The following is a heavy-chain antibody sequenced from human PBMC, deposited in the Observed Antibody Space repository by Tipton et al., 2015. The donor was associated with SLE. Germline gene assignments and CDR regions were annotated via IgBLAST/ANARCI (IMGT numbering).Heavy chain of an antibody. V-gene: IGHV4-34*01. Sequence: TLSLTCAVSGGSFNGYSWSWVRQSPGKGLEWIGEISHSRTTNYNPSLKSRVSMSLDTSTNQFSLRLSSVTAADTAVYYCARHKEDTAYYYYYYMDVWGKGTTVTISS. J-gene: IGHJ6*03. CDR2: ISHSRTT. D-gene: IGHD5-18*01. CDR1: GGSFNGYS. CDR3: ARHKEDTAYYYYYYMDV.